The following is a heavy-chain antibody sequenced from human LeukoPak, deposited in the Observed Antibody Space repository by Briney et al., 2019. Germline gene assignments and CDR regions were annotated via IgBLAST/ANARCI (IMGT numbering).Heavy chain of an antibody. D-gene: IGHD3-22*01. Sequence: ASVKVSCKASGYTFTSYGISWVRQAPGQGLEWMGWISAYNGNTNYAQKLQGRVTMTTDTSTSTAYMELRSLRSDDTAVYYCARGTNYYDSSGYIEGAIYYSDYWGQGTLVTVSS. V-gene: IGHV1-18*01. CDR3: ARGTNYYDSSGYIEGAIYYSDY. J-gene: IGHJ4*02. CDR1: GYTFTSYG. CDR2: ISAYNGNT.